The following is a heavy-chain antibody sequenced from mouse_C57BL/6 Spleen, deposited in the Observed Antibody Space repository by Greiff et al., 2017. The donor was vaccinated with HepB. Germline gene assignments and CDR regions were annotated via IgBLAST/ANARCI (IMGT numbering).Heavy chain of an antibody. D-gene: IGHD2-4*01. CDR1: GFTFSDYG. Sequence: DVMLVESGGGLVKPGGSLKLSCAASGFTFSDYGMHWVRQAPEKGLEWVAYISSGSSTIYYADTVKGRFTISRDNAKNTLFLQMTSLRSEDTAMYYCARGGLRRGAWFAYWGQGTLVTVSA. CDR3: ARGGLRRGAWFAY. CDR2: ISSGSSTI. V-gene: IGHV5-17*01. J-gene: IGHJ3*01.